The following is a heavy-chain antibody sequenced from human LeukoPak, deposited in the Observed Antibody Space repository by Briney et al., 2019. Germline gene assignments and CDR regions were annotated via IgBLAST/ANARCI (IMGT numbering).Heavy chain of an antibody. CDR3: ARTIVGATSKSLYYYYMDV. V-gene: IGHV4-39*07. D-gene: IGHD1-26*01. J-gene: IGHJ6*03. CDR1: GASISSTTYY. CDR2: IYYSGST. Sequence: SETLSLTCTVSGASISSTTYYWGWIRQPPRKGLEWIASIYYSGSTYYNPSLKSRVTISVDTSKNQFSLKLSSVTAADTAVYYCARTIVGATSKSLYYYYMDVWGKGTTVTISS.